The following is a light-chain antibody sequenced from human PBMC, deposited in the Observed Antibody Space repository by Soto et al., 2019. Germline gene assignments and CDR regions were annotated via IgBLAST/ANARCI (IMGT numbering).Light chain of an antibody. CDR1: LNIGDS. CDR2: GAS. CDR3: LQTYKLPRT. V-gene: IGKV1-39*01. J-gene: IGKJ1*01. Sequence: DIQMTQSPSSLSASVGDRVTITCRASLNIGDSLSWFQQKAGKPHTQLIYGASALQSGVPVRFSGSASGTDITLTIRNMQREEFATYDCLQTYKLPRTFGQGTKVEFK.